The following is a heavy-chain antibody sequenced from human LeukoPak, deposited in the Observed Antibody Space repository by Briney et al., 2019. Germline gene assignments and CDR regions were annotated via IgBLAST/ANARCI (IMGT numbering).Heavy chain of an antibody. D-gene: IGHD3-16*01. CDR3: ARRPSGGSYYGMDV. V-gene: IGHV1-2*02. Sequence: ASVKVSCKASGCTFTGYYMHWVRQAPGQGLEWMGWINPNSGGTNYAQKFQGRVTMTRDTSISTAYKELSRLRSDDTAVYYCARRPSGGSYYGMDVWGQGTTVTVSS. CDR2: INPNSGGT. CDR1: GCTFTGYY. J-gene: IGHJ6*02.